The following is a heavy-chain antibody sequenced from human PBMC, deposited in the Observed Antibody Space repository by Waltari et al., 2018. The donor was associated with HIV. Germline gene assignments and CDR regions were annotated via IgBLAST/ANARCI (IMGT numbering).Heavy chain of an antibody. CDR2: IRYDGSNK. J-gene: IGHJ4*02. V-gene: IGHV3-30*02. CDR3: AKDLRDYYDSSGC. CDR1: GFTFSSYG. D-gene: IGHD3-22*01. Sequence: QVQLVESGGGVVQPGGSLRLSCAASGFTFSSYGMHWVRQAPGKGLEWVAFIRYDGSNKYYADSVKGRFTISRDNSKNTLYLQMNSLRAEDTAVYYCAKDLRDYYDSSGCWGQGTLVTVSS.